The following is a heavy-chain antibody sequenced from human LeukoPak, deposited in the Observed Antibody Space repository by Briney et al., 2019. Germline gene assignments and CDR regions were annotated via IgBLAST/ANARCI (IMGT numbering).Heavy chain of an antibody. D-gene: IGHD3-22*01. CDR1: GFTFNTYG. CDR2: IWHDGSNK. V-gene: IGHV3-33*06. CDR3: AKSSDSSGYYSAEYFQH. Sequence: GRSLRLSCAASGFTFNTYGMHWVRQAPGKGLEWVTVIWHDGSNKYYADSVKGRFTISRDNSKNTLYLQMNSLRAEDTAMYYCAKSSDSSGYYSAEYFQHWGQGTLVTVSS. J-gene: IGHJ1*01.